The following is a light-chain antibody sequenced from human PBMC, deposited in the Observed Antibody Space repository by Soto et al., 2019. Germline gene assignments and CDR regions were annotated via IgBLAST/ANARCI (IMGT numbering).Light chain of an antibody. CDR1: QSIVTY. CDR3: QQSYSTPPWT. CDR2: AAS. V-gene: IGKV1-39*01. J-gene: IGKJ1*01. Sequence: DIHMTHSPSSLSASVVDRVTITCRASQSIVTYLNWYLQKPGKAPKLLIYAASNLQSGVPSRFSGSGSGTDFTLTISSLQPEDFATYFCQQSYSTPPWTFGQGTKVDIK.